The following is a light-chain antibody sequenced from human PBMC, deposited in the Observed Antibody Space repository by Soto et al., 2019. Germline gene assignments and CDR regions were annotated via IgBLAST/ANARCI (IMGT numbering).Light chain of an antibody. Sequence: EIVMTQSPATLSVSPGERATLSCRASQSVSSNLAWYQQKPGQAPRLLIYGASTRATGIPARFSGSGSGTDYTLTIGSLQSEELAVYYCQQDNNWPLTFGGGTKVEIK. J-gene: IGKJ4*01. V-gene: IGKV3-15*01. CDR3: QQDNNWPLT. CDR1: QSVSSN. CDR2: GAS.